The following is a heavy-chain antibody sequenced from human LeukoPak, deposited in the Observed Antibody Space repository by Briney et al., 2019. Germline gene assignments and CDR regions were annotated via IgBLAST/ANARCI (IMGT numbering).Heavy chain of an antibody. V-gene: IGHV3-15*01. Sequence: LGGSLRLSCAASGFSVSDAYMSWVRQTPGKRLEWIGRIISKGDGGTTDYAAFVKDRFIISRDDSKGTVYLQLNSLRTDDTAVYYCLAQYYFDYWGRGTLVTVSS. CDR3: LAQYYFDY. CDR1: GFSVSDAY. J-gene: IGHJ4*02. CDR2: IISKGDGGTT. D-gene: IGHD5-24*01.